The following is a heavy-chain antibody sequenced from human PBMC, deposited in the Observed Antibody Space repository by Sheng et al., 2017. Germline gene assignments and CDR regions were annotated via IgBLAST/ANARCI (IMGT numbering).Heavy chain of an antibody. D-gene: IGHD2-2*02. CDR1: GFTFNNYA. CDR3: ARGYTDDWSKPLLNAFDI. CDR2: ISYDGGNK. V-gene: IGHV3-30*04. Sequence: QVQLVESGGGVVQPGRSLRLSCAASGFTFNNYAMHWVRQAPGKGLEWVAVISYDGGNKYYADSVKGRFTISRDNSKNTLYLQMNSLRAEDTAVYYCARGYTDDWSKPLLNAFDIWGQGTMVTVSS. J-gene: IGHJ3*02.